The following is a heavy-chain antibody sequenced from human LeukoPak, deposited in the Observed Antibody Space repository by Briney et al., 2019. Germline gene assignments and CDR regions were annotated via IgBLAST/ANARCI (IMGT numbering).Heavy chain of an antibody. Sequence: PGGSLRLSCATSGFSFTDYPMNWVRQAPGKGLEWISNIRTTAEGAKYAYYADSVKGRVTISRDDGKNTLYLHMNSLRDDDTAVYYCARVLRYNWNPTCYFDYWGQGTLVTVSS. D-gene: IGHD1-20*01. CDR2: IRTTAEGAKYA. J-gene: IGHJ4*02. CDR3: ARVLRYNWNPTCYFDY. V-gene: IGHV3-48*02. CDR1: GFSFTDYP.